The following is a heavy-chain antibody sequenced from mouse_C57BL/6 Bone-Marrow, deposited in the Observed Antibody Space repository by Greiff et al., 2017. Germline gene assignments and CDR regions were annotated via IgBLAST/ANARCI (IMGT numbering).Heavy chain of an antibody. CDR2: ISYDGSN. CDR1: GYSITSGYY. Sequence: DVQLQESGPGLVKPSQSLSLTCSVTGYSITSGYYWNWIRQFPGNKLEWMGYISYDGSNNYNPSLKNRISITRDTSKNQFFLKLNSVTTEDTATYYCARRLGLRLYYFDYWGQGTTLTVSS. CDR3: ARRLGLRLYYFDY. V-gene: IGHV3-6*01. D-gene: IGHD2-4*01. J-gene: IGHJ2*01.